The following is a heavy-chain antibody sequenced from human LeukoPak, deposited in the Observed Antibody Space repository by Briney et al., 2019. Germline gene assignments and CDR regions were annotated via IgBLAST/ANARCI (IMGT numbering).Heavy chain of an antibody. J-gene: IGHJ5*02. Sequence: GGSLRLSCVASGFTFSSYGMHWVRQAPGKGLEWVSFIRYDGSNKYYADSVKGRFTISRDNAKNTLYLQMNSLRAEDTAVYYCASSYGGNTGGFDPWGQGTLVTVSS. CDR1: GFTFSSYG. V-gene: IGHV3-30*02. D-gene: IGHD4-23*01. CDR3: ASSYGGNTGGFDP. CDR2: IRYDGSNK.